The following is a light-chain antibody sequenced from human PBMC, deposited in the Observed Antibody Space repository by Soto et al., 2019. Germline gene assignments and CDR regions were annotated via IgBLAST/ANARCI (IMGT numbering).Light chain of an antibody. CDR2: GAS. Sequence: EIVMTQSPATLSVSPGERATLSCRASQSVSSNLAWYQQKPGQAPRLLIYGASTRATGIPARFSGSGSGTEFTLTISSLQPEDFAAYYCQQTYSAPPHTFGGGTKVEIK. CDR1: QSVSSN. CDR3: QQTYSAPPHT. J-gene: IGKJ4*01. V-gene: IGKV3-15*01.